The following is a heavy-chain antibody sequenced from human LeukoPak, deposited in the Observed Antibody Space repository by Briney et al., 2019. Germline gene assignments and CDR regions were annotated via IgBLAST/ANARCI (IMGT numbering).Heavy chain of an antibody. CDR3: ARRRWEVLFGFDP. Sequence: PSGTLSLTCAVYGGSFSDYSWNWIRQSPGKGLEWIGEVNHSRGTNYNPSLKSRVTISIDTSKNQFSLKLNSVTAADTAVYHCARRRWEVLFGFDPWGQGTLVTVSS. CDR2: VNHSRGT. CDR1: GGSFSDYS. D-gene: IGHD1-26*01. J-gene: IGHJ5*02. V-gene: IGHV4-34*01.